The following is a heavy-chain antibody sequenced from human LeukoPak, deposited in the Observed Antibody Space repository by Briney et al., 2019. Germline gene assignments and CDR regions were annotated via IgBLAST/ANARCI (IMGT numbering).Heavy chain of an antibody. CDR2: IYYSGST. J-gene: IGHJ4*02. CDR3: ARARPIRGVGAPEHKYGDYSFVSEFDY. CDR1: GGSISSYY. Sequence: PSETLSLTCTVSGGSISSYYWSWIRQPPGKGLEWIGYIYYSGSTNYNPSLKSRVTISVDTSKNQFSLKLSSVTAADTAVYYCARARPIRGVGAPEHKYGDYSFVSEFDYWGQGTLVTVSS. V-gene: IGHV4-59*01. D-gene: IGHD4-17*01.